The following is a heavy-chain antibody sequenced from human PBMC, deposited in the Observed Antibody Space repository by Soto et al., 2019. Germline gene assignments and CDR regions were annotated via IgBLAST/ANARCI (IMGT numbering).Heavy chain of an antibody. V-gene: IGHV3-48*02. Sequence: EVQLVESGGGLVQPGGSLRLSCAASGFTFTSHSMNWVRQAPGKGLEWVSYISSSSSTIYYANSVKGRFTISRDNAKNSLYLQMNSLRDEDTAVYYCARDAKGSSGDHFDYWGGNPGHRLL. J-gene: IGHJ4*02. CDR3: ARDAKGSSGDHFDY. D-gene: IGHD1-1*01. CDR2: ISSSSSTI. CDR1: GFTFTSHS.